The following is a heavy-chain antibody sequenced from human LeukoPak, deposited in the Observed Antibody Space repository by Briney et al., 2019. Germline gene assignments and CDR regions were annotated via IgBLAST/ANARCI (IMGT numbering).Heavy chain of an antibody. CDR1: GFTFSSYA. Sequence: GSLRLSCAASGFTFSSYAMSWVRRAPGKGLEWVAAISGSGGSTYYADSVKGRFTISRDNSKNTLYLQMNSLRAEDTAVYYCAKDAVAGTTYYFDYWGQGTLVTVSS. V-gene: IGHV3-23*01. J-gene: IGHJ4*02. CDR3: AKDAVAGTTYYFDY. D-gene: IGHD6-19*01. CDR2: ISGSGGST.